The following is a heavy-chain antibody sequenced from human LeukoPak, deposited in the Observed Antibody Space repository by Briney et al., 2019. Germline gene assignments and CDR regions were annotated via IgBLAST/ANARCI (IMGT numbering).Heavy chain of an antibody. J-gene: IGHJ5*02. V-gene: IGHV4-39*02. D-gene: IGHD5-24*01. Sequence: SETLSLTCTVSGGSISSYYWGWIRQPPGKGLEWIGSISYSGSTYYNPSLKSRVTISVDTPKKQFSLKLRSVTAADTAVYYCARDNSVRDEAWWFNPWGQGTLVTVSS. CDR3: ARDNSVRDEAWWFNP. CDR1: GGSISSYY. CDR2: ISYSGST.